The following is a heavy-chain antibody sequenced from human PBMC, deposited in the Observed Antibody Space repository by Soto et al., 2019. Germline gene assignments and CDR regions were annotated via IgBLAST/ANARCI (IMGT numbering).Heavy chain of an antibody. D-gene: IGHD3-3*01. CDR3: AKGFGVVIKTYYYYGMDV. CDR2: ISYDGSNK. V-gene: IGHV3-30*18. Sequence: LRLSCAASGFTFSSYGMHWVRQAPGKGLEWVAVISYDGSNKYYADSVKGRFTISRDNSKNTLYLQMNSLRAEDTAVYYCAKGFGVVIKTYYYYGMDVWGQGTTVTVSS. CDR1: GFTFSSYG. J-gene: IGHJ6*02.